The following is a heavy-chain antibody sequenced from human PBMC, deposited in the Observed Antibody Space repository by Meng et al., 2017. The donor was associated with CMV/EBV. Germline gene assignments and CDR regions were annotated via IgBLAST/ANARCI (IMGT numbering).Heavy chain of an antibody. J-gene: IGHJ4*02. V-gene: IGHV3-9*01. CDR1: GFTFDDYA. CDR2: ISWNSGSI. CDR3: ANGRGGLFDY. Sequence: SLKISCAASGFTFDDYAMHWVRQAPGKGLEWVSGISWNSGSIGYADSVKGRFTISRDNAKNSLYLQMNSLRAEDTAVYYCANGRGGLFDYWGQGTLVTVSS. D-gene: IGHD1-26*01.